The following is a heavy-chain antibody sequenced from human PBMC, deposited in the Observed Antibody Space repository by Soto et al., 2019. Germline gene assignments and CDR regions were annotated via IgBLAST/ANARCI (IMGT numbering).Heavy chain of an antibody. CDR2: IIPIFGTA. CDR3: ASPRITMVRGSFDY. V-gene: IGHV1-69*06. CDR1: GGTFSSYA. Sequence: PSVKVSCKASGGTFSSYAISWVRQAPGQGLEWMGGIIPIFGTANYAQKFQGRVTITADKSTSTAYMELSSLRSEDTAVYYCASPRITMVRGSFDYWGQGTLVTVSS. D-gene: IGHD3-10*01. J-gene: IGHJ4*02.